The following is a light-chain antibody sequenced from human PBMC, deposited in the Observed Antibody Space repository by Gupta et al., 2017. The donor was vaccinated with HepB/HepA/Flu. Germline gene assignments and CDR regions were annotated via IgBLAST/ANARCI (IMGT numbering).Light chain of an antibody. J-gene: IGKJ2*01. CDR2: DVF. CDR3: QQRVSWPDT. V-gene: IGKV3-11*01. Sequence: EVVLTQSPVTLSLSPGESATLSCRASQTIGNFLAWYQQRPGQAPRLLIYDVFNMATGIPARFSGSESGTDFTLTISSLEPEDFAVYYCQQRVSWPDTFGQGTKVEIK. CDR1: QTIGNF.